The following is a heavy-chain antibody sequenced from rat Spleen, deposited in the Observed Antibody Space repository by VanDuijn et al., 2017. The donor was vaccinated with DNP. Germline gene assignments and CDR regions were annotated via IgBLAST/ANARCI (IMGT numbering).Heavy chain of an antibody. Sequence: EVQLVESGGGLVQPGRSLKLSCAASGFTFSDYNMAWVRQAPKKGLEWVATISYDGGRTYYRDSVKGRFTISRDSAKSTLYLQMDSLRSEDTATYYCATQGQLGITWFAYWGQGTLVTVSS. CDR2: ISYDGGRT. D-gene: IGHD1-10*01. CDR3: ATQGQLGITWFAY. CDR1: GFTFSDYN. V-gene: IGHV5-7*01. J-gene: IGHJ3*01.